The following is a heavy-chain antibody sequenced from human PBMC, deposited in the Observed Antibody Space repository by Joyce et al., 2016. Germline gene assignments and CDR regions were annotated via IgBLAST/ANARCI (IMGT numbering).Heavy chain of an antibody. Sequence: VQLQESGPGLVKPSETLSLTCDVSGDSISSGYFYGWVRQVPGKGLEWIANIYHNGKTYYNASLKSRVMISVDTSKNQLSLKLSSVTAADTAVYYCARDPQNFGFWGQGTLVIVSS. CDR3: ARDPQNFGF. J-gene: IGHJ4*02. CDR2: IYHNGKT. V-gene: IGHV4-38-2*02. D-gene: IGHD2/OR15-2a*01. CDR1: GDSISSGYF.